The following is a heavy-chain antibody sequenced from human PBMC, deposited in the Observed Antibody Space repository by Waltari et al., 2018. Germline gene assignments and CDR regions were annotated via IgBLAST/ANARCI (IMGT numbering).Heavy chain of an antibody. Sequence: QVQLVESGGGVVQPGGSLRLSCAASGFTFTNYAMHWVRQAPGKGLEWAAIKSYDGRNKYYADSVKSRFTISRDNSKNTLYLQMNSLRVEDTAVYYCARERRGDAPARPLYYYYGMDVWGQGTTVTV. CDR2: KSYDGRNK. D-gene: IGHD3-16*01. V-gene: IGHV3-30*04. CDR3: ARERRGDAPARPLYYYYGMDV. CDR1: GFTFTNYA. J-gene: IGHJ6*02.